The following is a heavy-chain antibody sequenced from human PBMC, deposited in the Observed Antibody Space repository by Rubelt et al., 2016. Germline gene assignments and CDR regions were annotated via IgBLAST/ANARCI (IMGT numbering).Heavy chain of an antibody. V-gene: IGHV4-34*11. J-gene: IGHJ5*02. CDR1: GGSFSGYY. CDR3: ASSTVTTKNWFDP. CDR2: IYYRGST. Sequence: QVQLQQWGAGLLKPSETLSLTCAVYGGSFSGYYWSWIRQPPGKGLEWIGYIYYRGSTNYNPSLKGRVTISVDTSKNQFSLKLSSVTAADTAVYYCASSTVTTKNWFDPWGQGTLVTVSS. D-gene: IGHD4-17*01.